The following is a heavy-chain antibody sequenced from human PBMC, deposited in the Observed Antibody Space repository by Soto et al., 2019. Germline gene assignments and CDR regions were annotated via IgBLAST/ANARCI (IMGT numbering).Heavy chain of an antibody. Sequence: GASVKVSCKASGYTFTSYAMPWVRQAPGQRLEWMGWINPSGGSTSYAQKFQGRVTMTRDTSTSTVYMELSSLRSEDTAVYYCARDRRTGTAGAAFDIWGQGTMVTVSS. V-gene: IGHV1-46*01. CDR2: INPSGGST. J-gene: IGHJ3*02. CDR1: GYTFTSYA. CDR3: ARDRRTGTAGAAFDI. D-gene: IGHD1-1*01.